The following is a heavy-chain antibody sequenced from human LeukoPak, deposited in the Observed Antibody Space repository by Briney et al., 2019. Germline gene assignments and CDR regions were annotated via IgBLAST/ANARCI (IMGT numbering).Heavy chain of an antibody. J-gene: IGHJ4*02. Sequence: GWSLTLSCVTSVCTFIHYLMHGVRQAAGKGVDGVAGVGYNGNNRCYGDHVTGRFTISRDNLQSTVYLQMNSLRAENTAVYYCAKGARSGCDYSNSLENWGQGTLVTVSS. D-gene: IGHD4-11*01. CDR3: AKGARSGCDYSNSLEN. CDR2: VGYNGNNR. CDR1: VCTFIHYL. V-gene: IGHV3-33*06.